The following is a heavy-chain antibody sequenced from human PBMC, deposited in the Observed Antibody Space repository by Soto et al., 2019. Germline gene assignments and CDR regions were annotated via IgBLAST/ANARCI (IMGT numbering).Heavy chain of an antibody. D-gene: IGHD3-22*01. CDR2: IYYSGTT. CDR1: GGSISISSYY. Sequence: SETLSLTCTVSGGSISISSYYWGWIRQPPGKGLEWIGTIYYSGTTYYNPTLETRVTISADTSKNQVSLKLSSVTAADTAVYYCARPMVYYYDSSSKFAFDIWGQGTMVTVSS. CDR3: ARPMVYYYDSSSKFAFDI. J-gene: IGHJ3*02. V-gene: IGHV4-39*01.